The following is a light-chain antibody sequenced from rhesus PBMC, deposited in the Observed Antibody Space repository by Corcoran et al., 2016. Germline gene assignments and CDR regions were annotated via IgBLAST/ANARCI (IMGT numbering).Light chain of an antibody. CDR3: LQCYSTPFT. J-gene: IGKJ3*01. V-gene: IGKV1-36*02. CDR1: QGISDY. CDR2: AAS. Sequence: DIQMTQSPSSLSASVGDRVTITCRASQGISDYLSWYQQKPGKAPKRLFYAASSLESGVTSRCSGSGSGTEFTLTIISLQPEYFAAYYCLQCYSTPFTFGPGTKLDIK.